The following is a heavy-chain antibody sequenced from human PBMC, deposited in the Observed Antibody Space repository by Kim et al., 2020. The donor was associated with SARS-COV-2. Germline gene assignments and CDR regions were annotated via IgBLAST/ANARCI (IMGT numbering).Heavy chain of an antibody. D-gene: IGHD6-6*01. CDR1: GDSISYYY. J-gene: IGHJ5*01. CDR3: ARSDGPPPCRPPDS. Sequence: SETLSLTCSVSGDSISYYYCSWIRQRPGKGLEWIASIHYGGTPNYNPSLRRRVSISVDTSKNEFSLELTSVTAADPAISYCARSDGPPPCRPPDSCRHG. CDR2: IHYGGTP. V-gene: IGHV4-59*01.